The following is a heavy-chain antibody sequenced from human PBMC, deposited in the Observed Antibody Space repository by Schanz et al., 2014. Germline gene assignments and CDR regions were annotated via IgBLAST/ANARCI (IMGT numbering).Heavy chain of an antibody. CDR2: ISGSGDHT. Sequence: EVQLLESGGGLIQPGGSLRLSCAASGFTFRSYAMSWVRQAPGKGLEWVSVISGSGDHTHYADSVKGRFTISRDTSGNTLYLQMNSLTGEDTAVDYCAKDGVPSPWVCFGGYCYSGGADYWGQETLVTVSS. J-gene: IGHJ4*02. V-gene: IGHV3-23*01. CDR1: GFTFRSYA. D-gene: IGHD2-21*02. CDR3: AKDGVPSPWVCFGGYCYSGGADY.